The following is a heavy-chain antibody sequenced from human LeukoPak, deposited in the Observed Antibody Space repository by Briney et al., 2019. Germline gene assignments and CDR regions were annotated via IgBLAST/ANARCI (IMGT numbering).Heavy chain of an antibody. CDR2: IYHSGST. CDR1: GGSFSGYY. CDR3: ARTYYYYMDV. Sequence: SETLSLTCAVYGGSFSGYYWSWIRQPPGKGLEWIGEIYHSGSTNYNPSLKSRVTISLDKSKNQFSLNLNSVTAADTAVYYCARTYYYYMDVWGKGTTVTVSS. J-gene: IGHJ6*03. V-gene: IGHV4-34*01.